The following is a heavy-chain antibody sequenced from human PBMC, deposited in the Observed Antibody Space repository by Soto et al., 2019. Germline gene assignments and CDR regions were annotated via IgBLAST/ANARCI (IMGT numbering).Heavy chain of an antibody. CDR2: IYTSGST. CDR1: GGSISSYY. J-gene: IGHJ6*02. V-gene: IGHV4-4*07. D-gene: IGHD3-10*01. CDR3: AGFGELNYYYYGMDV. Sequence: KTSETLSLTCTVSGGSISSYYWSWIRQPAGKGLEWIGRIYTSGSTNYNPSLKSRVTMSVDTSKNQFSLKLSSVTAADTAVYYCAGFGELNYYYYGMDVWGQGTTVTVSS.